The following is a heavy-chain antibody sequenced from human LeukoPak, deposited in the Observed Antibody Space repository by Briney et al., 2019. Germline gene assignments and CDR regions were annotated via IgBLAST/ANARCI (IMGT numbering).Heavy chain of an antibody. CDR3: ARQQYSSGLYYFDY. CDR1: GYSFTSYW. D-gene: IGHD6-19*01. Sequence: GESLKSSCKGSGYSFTSYWIGWMRQMPGKGLEWMGIIYPGDSDTRYSPSFQGQVTISADKSISTAYLQWSSLKASDTAMYYCARQQYSSGLYYFDYWGQGTLVTVSS. V-gene: IGHV5-51*01. J-gene: IGHJ4*02. CDR2: IYPGDSDT.